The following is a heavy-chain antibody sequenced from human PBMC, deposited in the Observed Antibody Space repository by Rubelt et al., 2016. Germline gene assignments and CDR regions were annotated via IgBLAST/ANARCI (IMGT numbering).Heavy chain of an antibody. D-gene: IGHD6-6*01. CDR3: ARSASIAGRVLIDS. V-gene: IGHV3-74*01. CDR2: INNDGTTT. Sequence: HWVRQAPGKGLEWVSCINNDGTTTSYAASVKGRFTISRDNANNSLYLQMNSLRAEDTAVYFCARSASIAGRVLIDSWGQGTLVTVSS. J-gene: IGHJ4*02.